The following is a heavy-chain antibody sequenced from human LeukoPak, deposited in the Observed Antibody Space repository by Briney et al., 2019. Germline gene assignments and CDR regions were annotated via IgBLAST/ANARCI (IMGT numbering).Heavy chain of an antibody. V-gene: IGHV4-59*01. CDR2: IYYTGST. CDR1: GASISSYY. D-gene: IGHD5-24*01. CDR3: ARDRGPGMATIYYYYYGMDV. J-gene: IGHJ6*02. Sequence: SETLSLTCTVSGASISSYYWSWIRQPPGKGLEWIGYIYYTGSTNYNPSLKSRVTISLDTSKNQFSLKLSSVTAADTAVYYCARDRGPGMATIYYYYYGMDVWGQGTMVTVSS.